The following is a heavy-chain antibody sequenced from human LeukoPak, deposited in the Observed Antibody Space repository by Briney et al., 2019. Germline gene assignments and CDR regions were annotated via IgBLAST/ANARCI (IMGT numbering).Heavy chain of an antibody. J-gene: IGHJ3*02. CDR3: ARDELGGAFDI. Sequence: NPSETLSRTCTVCGGSISSYYWSWIRQPPGKGLEWIGYIYYSGSTNYNPSLKSRVTISVDTSKNQFSLKLSSVTAADTAVYYCARDELGGAFDIWGQGTMVTVSS. D-gene: IGHD7-27*01. CDR2: IYYSGST. CDR1: GGSISSYY. V-gene: IGHV4-59*01.